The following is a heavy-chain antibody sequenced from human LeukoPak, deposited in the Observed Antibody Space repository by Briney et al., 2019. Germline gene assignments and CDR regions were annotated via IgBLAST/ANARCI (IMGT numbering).Heavy chain of an antibody. CDR3: ARNLLYYYDSSGYPRSDAFDI. D-gene: IGHD3-22*01. CDR1: GYSFTSYW. J-gene: IGHJ3*02. CDR2: IYPGDSDT. Sequence: GESLKISCKGSGYSFTSYWIGWVRQMPGKGLEWMGIIYPGDSDTRYSPSFQGQVTISADKSISTAYLQWSSLKASDTAMYYCARNLLYYYDSSGYPRSDAFDIWGQGTMVTVSS. V-gene: IGHV5-51*01.